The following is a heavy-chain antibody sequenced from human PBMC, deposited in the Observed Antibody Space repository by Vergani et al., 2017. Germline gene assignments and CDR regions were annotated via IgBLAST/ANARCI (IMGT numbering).Heavy chain of an antibody. J-gene: IGHJ5*02. Sequence: EVQLVESGGGLVQPGGSLRLSCAASGFTFITYWMSWVRQAPGKGLEWVANIKQDGSEKYYVDSVKGRFTISRDNSKNTLYLQMNSLRAEDTAVYYCAKEPPNYGDLRHSWGQGTLVTVSS. V-gene: IGHV3-7*03. CDR3: AKEPPNYGDLRHS. CDR1: GFTFITYW. CDR2: IKQDGSEK. D-gene: IGHD4-17*01.